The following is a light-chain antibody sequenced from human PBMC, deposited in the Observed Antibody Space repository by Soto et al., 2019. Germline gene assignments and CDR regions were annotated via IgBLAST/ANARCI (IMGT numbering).Light chain of an antibody. J-gene: IGKJ2*01. CDR3: QRSNDWLFA. CDR2: GVS. CDR1: ESLFGF. Sequence: DIVLTQSPATLSVSPGARVTLSCRASESLFGFLAWYPQKPGQAPRLLMYGVSTSDTGIPGRVSGGGSATDFHITISSLQSDDSAFNFCQRSNDWLFASGLATRREI. V-gene: IGKV3-15*01.